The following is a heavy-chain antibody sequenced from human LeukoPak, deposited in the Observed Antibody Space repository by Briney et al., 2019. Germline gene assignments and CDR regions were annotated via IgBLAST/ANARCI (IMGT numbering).Heavy chain of an antibody. Sequence: SQTLSLTCAISGDSVSSTSAAWSWIRQSPSRGLEWLGRTYYRSKWYHDYALSVRSRITINPDTSKNQFSLQLNSVTPEDTAVYYCAREHGGSGYEFTFWGQGTLVTVSS. CDR1: GDSVSSTSAA. CDR2: TYYRSKWYH. V-gene: IGHV6-1*01. CDR3: AREHGGSGYEFTF. J-gene: IGHJ4*02. D-gene: IGHD5-12*01.